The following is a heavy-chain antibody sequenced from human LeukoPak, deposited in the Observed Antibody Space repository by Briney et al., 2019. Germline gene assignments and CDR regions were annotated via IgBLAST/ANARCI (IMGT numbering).Heavy chain of an antibody. CDR1: GFTVNNYA. CDR2: IHTSGDT. Sequence: GGSLRLSCAAAGFTVNNYAMNWVRQAPGKGLEWVSAIHTSGDTCYADSVKGRFTISRDTSKNTLYLQINSLRVEDTAVYYCIVFGDSNHWGQGTLVTVSS. D-gene: IGHD4-17*01. V-gene: IGHV3-23*01. CDR3: IVFGDSNH. J-gene: IGHJ5*02.